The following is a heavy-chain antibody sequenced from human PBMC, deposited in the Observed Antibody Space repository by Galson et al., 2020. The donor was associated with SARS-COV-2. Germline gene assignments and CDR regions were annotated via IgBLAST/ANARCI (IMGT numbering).Heavy chain of an antibody. CDR2: FDPEDGET. V-gene: IGHV1-24*01. CDR1: GYTLTELS. Sequence: GASLKISCKVSGYTLTELSMHWVRQAPGKGLEWMGGFDPEDGETIYAQKFQGRVTMTEDTSTDTAYMELSSLRSEDTAVYYCATTTPLAAAGMVWFDPWGQGALVAVSS. CDR3: ATTTPLAAAGMVWFDP. J-gene: IGHJ5*02. D-gene: IGHD6-13*01.